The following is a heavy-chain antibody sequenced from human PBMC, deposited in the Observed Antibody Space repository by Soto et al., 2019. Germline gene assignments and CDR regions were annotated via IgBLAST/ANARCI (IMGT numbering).Heavy chain of an antibody. CDR1: GGSISSGDYY. CDR3: ARDRGGVFGSHTAMAY. J-gene: IGHJ4*02. Sequence: QVQLQESGPGLVKPSQTLSLTCTVSGGSISSGDYYWSWIRQPPGKGLEWIGYIYYSGSTYYNPSIKSRITISVDTSKNQFSLKLSSGTAADTAVYYCARDRGGVFGSHTAMAYWGQGTLVTVSS. D-gene: IGHD5-18*01. V-gene: IGHV4-30-4*01. CDR2: IYYSGST.